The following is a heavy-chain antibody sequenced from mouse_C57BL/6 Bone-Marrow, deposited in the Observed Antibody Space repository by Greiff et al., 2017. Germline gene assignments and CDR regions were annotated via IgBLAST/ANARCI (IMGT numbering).Heavy chain of an antibody. V-gene: IGHV5-15*01. CDR2: ISNLAYSI. CDR1: GFTFSDYG. Sequence: EVHLVESGGGLVQPGGSLKLSCAASGFTFSDYGMAWVRQAPRKGPEWVAFISNLAYSIYYADTVTGRFTISRENAKNTLYLEMSSLRSEDTAMYYCARHGDRYFDYWGQGTTLTVAS. D-gene: IGHD3-3*01. CDR3: ARHGDRYFDY. J-gene: IGHJ2*01.